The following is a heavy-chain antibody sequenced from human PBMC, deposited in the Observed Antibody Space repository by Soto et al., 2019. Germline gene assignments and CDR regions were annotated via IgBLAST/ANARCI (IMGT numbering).Heavy chain of an antibody. D-gene: IGHD5-12*01. CDR1: GFTFSSYA. CDR3: ARDFKRGYSGYDFGRYYYYYGMDV. V-gene: IGHV3-30-3*01. Sequence: GGSLRLSCAASGFTFSSYAMHWVRQAPGKGLEWVAVISYDGSNKYYADSVKGRFTISRDNSKNTLYLQMNSLRAEDTAVYYCARDFKRGYSGYDFGRYYYYYGMDVWGQGTTVTSP. J-gene: IGHJ6*02. CDR2: ISYDGSNK.